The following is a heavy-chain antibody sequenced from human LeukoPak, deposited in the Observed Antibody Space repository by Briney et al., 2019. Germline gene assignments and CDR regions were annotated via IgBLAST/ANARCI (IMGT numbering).Heavy chain of an antibody. D-gene: IGHD4-23*01. J-gene: IGHJ4*02. CDR1: GFTFSSYG. CDR2: ISYDGSNK. V-gene: IGHV3-30*18. Sequence: PGGSLRLSCAASGFTFSSYGMHWVRQAPGKGLEWVAVISYDGSNKYYADSVKGRFTISRDNSKNTLYLQMNSLRAEDTAVYYCAKAIRGNYYFDYWGQGTLVTVSS. CDR3: AKAIRGNYYFDY.